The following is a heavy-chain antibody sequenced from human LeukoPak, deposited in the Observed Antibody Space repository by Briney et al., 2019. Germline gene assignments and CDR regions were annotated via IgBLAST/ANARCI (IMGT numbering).Heavy chain of an antibody. J-gene: IGHJ1*01. Sequence: GGSLRLSCAASGFTFSSYAMHWVRQAPGKGLVYVSAISSNGGSTYYANSVKGRFTISRDNSKNTLYLQMGSLRAEDMAVYYCAREDSYGAIQHWGQGTLVTVSS. CDR3: AREDSYGAIQH. V-gene: IGHV3-64*01. D-gene: IGHD5-18*01. CDR2: ISSNGGST. CDR1: GFTFSSYA.